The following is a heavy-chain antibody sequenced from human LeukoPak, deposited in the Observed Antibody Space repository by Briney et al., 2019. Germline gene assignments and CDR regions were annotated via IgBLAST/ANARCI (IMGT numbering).Heavy chain of an antibody. V-gene: IGHV4-59*01. Sequence: SETLSLTCAFSGGSISGYYWSWIRQPPGKGLEWIGYIYYSGSTIYNPSLKSRLTISLDTSKNQFSLNLNSVAAADTAVYYGARLVPPASWAFDFWGQGTMVTVSS. CDR3: ARLVPPASWAFDF. D-gene: IGHD2-2*01. CDR2: IYYSGST. J-gene: IGHJ3*01. CDR1: GGSISGYY.